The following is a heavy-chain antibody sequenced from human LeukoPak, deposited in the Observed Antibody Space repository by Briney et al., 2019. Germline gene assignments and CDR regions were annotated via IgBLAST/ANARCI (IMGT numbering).Heavy chain of an antibody. V-gene: IGHV4-4*07. Sequence: PSETLSLTCTVSGGSISSYYWSWIRQTAGKGLEWIVRIYTSGSPNYNPSLKSRVTMSVDTSKNQFSLKLSSVTAADTAVYYCARARYCTSPSCPYYYYYYMDVWGKGTTVTVSS. D-gene: IGHD2-2*01. CDR1: GGSISSYY. J-gene: IGHJ6*03. CDR3: ARARYCTSPSCPYYYYYYMDV. CDR2: IYTSGSP.